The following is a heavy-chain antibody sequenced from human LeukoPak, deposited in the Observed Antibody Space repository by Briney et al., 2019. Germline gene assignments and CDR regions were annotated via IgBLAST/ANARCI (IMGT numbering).Heavy chain of an antibody. J-gene: IGHJ3*02. CDR1: GGTFSSYA. CDR3: ATVYYTASVLTFDI. Sequence: SVKVSCKASGGTFSSYAISWVRQAPGQGLEWMGGIIPIFGTANYAQKFQGRVTITADESTSTAYMELSSLRSEDTAVYYCATVYYTASVLTFDIWGQGTMVTVSS. CDR2: IIPIFGTA. V-gene: IGHV1-69*13. D-gene: IGHD3-3*01.